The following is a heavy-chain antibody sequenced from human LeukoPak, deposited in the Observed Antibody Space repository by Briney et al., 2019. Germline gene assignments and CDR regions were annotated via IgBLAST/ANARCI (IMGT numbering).Heavy chain of an antibody. Sequence: GRSLRLSGAASGFTFSSYGMHWVRQAPGKGLEWVAVISYDGSNKYYADSVKGRFTISRDNSKNTLYLQMNSLRAEDTAVYYCAKDMSEGRQMVRGVHDYWGQGTLVTVSS. J-gene: IGHJ4*02. CDR3: AKDMSEGRQMVRGVHDY. CDR2: ISYDGSNK. V-gene: IGHV3-30*18. D-gene: IGHD3-10*01. CDR1: GFTFSSYG.